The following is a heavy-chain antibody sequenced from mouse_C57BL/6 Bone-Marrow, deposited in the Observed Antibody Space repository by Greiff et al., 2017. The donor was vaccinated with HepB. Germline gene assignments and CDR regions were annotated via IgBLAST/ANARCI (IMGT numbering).Heavy chain of an antibody. CDR2: IDPSDSYT. Sequence: QVQLQQPGAELVRPGTSVKLSCKASGYTFTSYWMHWVKQRPGQGLEWIGVIDPSDSYTNYNQKFKGKATLTVDTSSSTAYMQLSSLTSEDSAVYDCAKLGRWGDYWGQGTTLTVSS. V-gene: IGHV1-59*01. D-gene: IGHD4-1*01. J-gene: IGHJ2*01. CDR3: AKLGRWGDY. CDR1: GYTFTSYW.